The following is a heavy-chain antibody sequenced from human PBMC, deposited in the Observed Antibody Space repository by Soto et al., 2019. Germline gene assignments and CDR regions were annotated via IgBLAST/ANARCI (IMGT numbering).Heavy chain of an antibody. Sequence: GGSLRLSCAASGFTFSNAWMSWVRQAPGKGLEWVGRIKSKTDGGTTDYAAPVKGRFTISRDDSKNTLYLQMNSLKTEDTAVYYCPTQSDGLPDDYYYYSGMDVWGQGTTVTVSS. CDR2: IKSKTDGGTT. V-gene: IGHV3-15*01. J-gene: IGHJ6*02. D-gene: IGHD2-21*01. CDR1: GFTFSNAW. CDR3: PTQSDGLPDDYYYYSGMDV.